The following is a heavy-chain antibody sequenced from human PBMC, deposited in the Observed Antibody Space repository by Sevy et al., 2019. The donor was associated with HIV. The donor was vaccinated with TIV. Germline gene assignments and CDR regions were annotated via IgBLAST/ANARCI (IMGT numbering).Heavy chain of an antibody. J-gene: IGHJ4*02. Sequence: GGSLRLSCATSGFTFWGYALHWVRQAPGKGLEWVAVISYEESTKYGDSVKGRFAISRDNSKKTLYLQMNNLRAEDTAVYYWARDRGSGGYYFDYWGQGALVTVSS. D-gene: IGHD6-19*01. V-gene: IGHV3-30*09. CDR2: ISYEESTK. CDR3: ARDRGSGGYYFDY. CDR1: GFTFWGYA.